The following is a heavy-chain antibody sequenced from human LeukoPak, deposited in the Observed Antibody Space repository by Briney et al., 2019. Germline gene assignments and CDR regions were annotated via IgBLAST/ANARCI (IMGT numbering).Heavy chain of an antibody. V-gene: IGHV4-59*08. J-gene: IGHJ4*02. CDR1: GGSISSYY. D-gene: IGHD3-22*01. Sequence: PSETLSLTCTVSGGSISSYYWSWIRQPPGKGLEWIGYIYYSGSTNYNPSLKSRVTISVDTSKNQFSLKLSSVTAADTAVYYCARGGYKDYYDSSGYLMLKFDYWGQGTLVTVSS. CDR3: ARGGYKDYYDSSGYLMLKFDY. CDR2: IYYSGST.